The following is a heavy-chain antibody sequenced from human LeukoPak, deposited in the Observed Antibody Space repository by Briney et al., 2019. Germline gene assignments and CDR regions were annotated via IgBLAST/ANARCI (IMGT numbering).Heavy chain of an antibody. Sequence: GASVKVSCKASGYTFTSYDINWVRQATGQGLEWMGWMNPNSGNTGYAQKFQGRVTITRNTSISTAYMELSSLRSEDTAVYYCARGPVVVNDAFDIWGQGTMVTASS. CDR1: GYTFTSYD. CDR2: MNPNSGNT. J-gene: IGHJ3*02. D-gene: IGHD2-2*01. V-gene: IGHV1-8*03. CDR3: ARGPVVVNDAFDI.